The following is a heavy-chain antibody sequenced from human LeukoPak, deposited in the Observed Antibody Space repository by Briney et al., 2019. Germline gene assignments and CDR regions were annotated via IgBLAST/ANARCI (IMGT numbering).Heavy chain of an antibody. J-gene: IGHJ4*02. D-gene: IGHD3-22*01. Sequence: GGSLRLSCAASGFTFSSYEMNWVRQAPGKGLEWVSYISSSGSTIYYADSVKGRFTISRDNSRNTLYLQMNSLRAEDTAVYYCARGSGYLETFDYWGQGTLVTVSS. CDR1: GFTFSSYE. CDR3: ARGSGYLETFDY. CDR2: ISSSGSTI. V-gene: IGHV3-48*03.